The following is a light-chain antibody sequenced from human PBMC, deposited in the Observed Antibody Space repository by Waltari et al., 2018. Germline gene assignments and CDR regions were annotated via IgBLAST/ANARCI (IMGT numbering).Light chain of an antibody. CDR3: AAWDDSLNGHWV. CDR2: RND. V-gene: IGLV1-44*01. J-gene: IGLJ3*02. CDR1: SSNIGNND. Sequence: QSVLTQPPSASATPGQRVTISHSGCSSNIGNNDVNWYQQLPGQAPKLLIYRNDLRPSGVPDRFSGSKSGTSASLAISGLQSEDEADYYCAAWDDSLNGHWVFGGGTKVTVL.